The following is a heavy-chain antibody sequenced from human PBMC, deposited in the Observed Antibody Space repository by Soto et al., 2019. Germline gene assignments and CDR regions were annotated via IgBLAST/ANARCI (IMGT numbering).Heavy chain of an antibody. CDR3: ARVLEVAGGFDP. CDR1: AGSVSNYD. D-gene: IGHD2-15*01. V-gene: IGHV4-59*02. CDR2: IFYTGKT. J-gene: IGHJ5*02. Sequence: PSGTLALTCRVCAGSVSNYDGSGIRQPPGKGLEWIGYIFYTGKTNYNPSLKSRVTISPDTSKNQFSLRLDSVTAADTAVYYCARVLEVAGGFDPWGQGPLVTVSS.